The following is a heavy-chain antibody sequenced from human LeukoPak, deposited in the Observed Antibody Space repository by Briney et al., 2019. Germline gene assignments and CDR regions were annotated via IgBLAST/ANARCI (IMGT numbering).Heavy chain of an antibody. D-gene: IGHD6-19*01. CDR1: GGSISSYY. CDR2: IYTSGST. CDR3: ARHPPNRSGWGSYFDY. Sequence: PSETLSLTCTVSGGSISSYYWSWIRQPAGKGLEWIGRIYTSGSTNYNPSLKSRVIISVDTSKNQFSLKMRSVIAADTAVYYCARHPPNRSGWGSYFDYWGQGTLVTVST. V-gene: IGHV4-4*07. J-gene: IGHJ4*02.